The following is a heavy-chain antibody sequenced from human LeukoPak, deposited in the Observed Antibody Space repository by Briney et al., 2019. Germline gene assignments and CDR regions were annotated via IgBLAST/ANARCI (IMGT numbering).Heavy chain of an antibody. D-gene: IGHD5-18*01. CDR1: GGSISSYY. CDR2: IYGDGST. Sequence: SETLSLTCTVSGGSISSYYWSWIRQPPGKGLEWIGYIYGDGSTIHNPSLRSRVSISLHTSKTQFSLNLSSVTAADTAVYYCARYSYGGLYFDYWGQGTQVAVSS. V-gene: IGHV4-59*01. J-gene: IGHJ4*02. CDR3: ARYSYGGLYFDY.